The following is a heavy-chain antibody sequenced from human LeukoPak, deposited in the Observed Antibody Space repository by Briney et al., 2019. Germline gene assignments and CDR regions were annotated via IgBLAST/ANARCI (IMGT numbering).Heavy chain of an antibody. CDR2: INPNSGGT. V-gene: IGHV1-2*02. J-gene: IGHJ6*02. Sequence: ASVKVSCKASGYTFTGYYMHWVRQAPGQGLEWMGWINPNSGGTNYAQEFQGRVTMTRDTSISTAYMELSRLRSDDTAVYYCAREDYDILTGYYYYYYGMDVWGQGTTVTVSS. D-gene: IGHD3-9*01. CDR1: GYTFTGYY. CDR3: AREDYDILTGYYYYYYGMDV.